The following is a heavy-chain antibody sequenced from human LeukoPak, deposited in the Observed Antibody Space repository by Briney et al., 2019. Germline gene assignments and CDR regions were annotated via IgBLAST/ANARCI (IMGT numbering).Heavy chain of an antibody. V-gene: IGHV4-61*02. J-gene: IGHJ4*02. Sequence: PSETLSLTCTVSGGSISSGSYYWSWIRQPAGKGLEWIGRIYTSGNTNYNPSLKSRVTISADTSKNQFSLKLSSVAAADTAVYYCARAGDGGWGLVAYLDYWGQGTLVTVSS. CDR1: GGSISSGSYY. CDR3: ARAGDGGWGLVAYLDY. CDR2: IYTSGNT. D-gene: IGHD3-16*01.